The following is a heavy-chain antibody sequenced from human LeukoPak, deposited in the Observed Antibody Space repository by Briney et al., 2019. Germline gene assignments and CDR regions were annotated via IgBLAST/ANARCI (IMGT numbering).Heavy chain of an antibody. CDR2: INHGGST. CDR3: ARDRGRIQIDY. D-gene: IGHD5-18*01. J-gene: IGHJ4*02. CDR1: GGSFSGDF. V-gene: IGHV4-34*01. Sequence: PSETLSLTCAVYGGSFSGDFWSWIRQSPGKGLEWIGEINHGGSTTYNPSLQSRVTMSVDTSKNQFSLKLSSVTAADTAVYYCARDRGRIQIDYWGQGTLVTVSS.